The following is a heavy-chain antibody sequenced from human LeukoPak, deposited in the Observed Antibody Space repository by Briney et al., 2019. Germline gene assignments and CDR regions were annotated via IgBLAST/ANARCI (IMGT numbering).Heavy chain of an antibody. Sequence: PGGSLRLSCATSVYISSCYYTSWSRQAPGKGLEWVSYISGSGSDISYADSVKGRFTVSRDNAKDSLYLQMNSLRAEDTDVYNDGTHAGRTGSDDWGQGTLVTVSS. D-gene: IGHD3/OR15-3a*01. J-gene: IGHJ4*02. CDR3: GTHAGRTGSDD. V-gene: IGHV3-11*01. CDR1: VYISSCYY. CDR2: ISGSGSDI.